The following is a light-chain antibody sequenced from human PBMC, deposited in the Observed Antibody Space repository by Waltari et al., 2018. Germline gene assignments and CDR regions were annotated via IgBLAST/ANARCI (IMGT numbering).Light chain of an antibody. Sequence: QSALTQPPSASGSPGQSVTISCTGTSSDLGFYNYVSWYQQHPGKAPNLMIYEVSKRPSGVPDRFSASKSGNTASLTVSGLQAEDEADYYCSSYAGSNNFGVFGGGTKLTVL. CDR2: EVS. CDR3: SSYAGSNNFGV. CDR1: SSDLGFYNY. V-gene: IGLV2-8*01. J-gene: IGLJ3*02.